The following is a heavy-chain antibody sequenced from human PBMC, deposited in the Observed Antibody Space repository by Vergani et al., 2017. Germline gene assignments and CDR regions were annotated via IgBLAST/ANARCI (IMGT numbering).Heavy chain of an antibody. CDR3: ARELCSGGSCYKYXFDY. CDR2: IYYSGST. V-gene: IGHV4-59*01. Sequence: QVQLQESGPGLVKPSETLSLTCTVSGGSISSYYWSWIRQPPGKGLEWIGYIYYSGSTNYNPSLKSRVTISVDTSKNQFSLKLSSVTAADTAVYYCARELCSGGSCYKYXFDYWGQGTLVTVSS. CDR1: GGSISSYY. J-gene: IGHJ4*02. D-gene: IGHD2-15*01.